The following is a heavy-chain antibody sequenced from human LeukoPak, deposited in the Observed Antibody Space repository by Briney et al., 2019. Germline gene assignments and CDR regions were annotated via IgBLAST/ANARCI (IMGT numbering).Heavy chain of an antibody. V-gene: IGHV4-59*08. CDR2: IYYSGST. J-gene: IGHJ3*02. CDR3: ARHQWVPAFDI. D-gene: IGHD1-26*01. Sequence: SETLSLTCTVSGGSISTFYWNWIRQPPGKGLEWIGHIYYSGSTNYNPSLKSRVIISVDTSKNQFSLKLSSVTAADTAVYYCARHQWVPAFDIWGQGTMVTVSS. CDR1: GGSISTFY.